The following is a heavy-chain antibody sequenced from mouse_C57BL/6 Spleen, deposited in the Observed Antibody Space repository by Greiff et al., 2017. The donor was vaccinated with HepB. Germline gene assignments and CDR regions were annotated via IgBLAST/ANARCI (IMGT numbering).Heavy chain of an antibody. CDR3: TTVVVFDY. CDR1: GYTFTSYW. J-gene: IGHJ2*01. D-gene: IGHD1-1*01. Sequence: VQLQQPGAELVRPGPSVKLSCKASGYTFTSYWMHWVKQRPGQGLEWIGVIDPSDSYTNYNQKFKGKATLTVDTSSSTAYMQLSSLTSEDSAVYYCTTVVVFDYWGQGTTLTVSS. CDR2: IDPSDSYT. V-gene: IGHV1-59*01.